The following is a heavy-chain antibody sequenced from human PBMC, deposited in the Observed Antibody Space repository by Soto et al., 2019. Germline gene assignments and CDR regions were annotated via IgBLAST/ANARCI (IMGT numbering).Heavy chain of an antibody. D-gene: IGHD2-21*02. Sequence: GESLKISCKGSGYSFTSYWIGWVRQMPGKGLEWMGIIYPGDSDTRYSPSFQGQVTISADKSISTAYLQWSSLKASDTAMYYFARQVVTATKHYYYYGMDVWGQGTTVTVSS. J-gene: IGHJ6*02. V-gene: IGHV5-51*01. CDR1: GYSFTSYW. CDR3: ARQVVTATKHYYYYGMDV. CDR2: IYPGDSDT.